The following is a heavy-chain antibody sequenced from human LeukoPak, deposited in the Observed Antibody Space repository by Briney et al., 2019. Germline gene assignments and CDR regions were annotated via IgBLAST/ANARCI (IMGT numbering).Heavy chain of an antibody. Sequence: SETLSLTCTVSGGSISSGDYYWSWIRQPPGKGLEWIGYIYYSGSTYYNPSLKSRVTISVDTSKNQFSLKLSSVTAADTAVYYCARGHYYDSSGYYYPSYYFDYWGQGTLATVSS. V-gene: IGHV4-30-4*01. CDR3: ARGHYYDSSGYYYPSYYFDY. D-gene: IGHD3-22*01. CDR2: IYYSGST. J-gene: IGHJ4*02. CDR1: GGSISSGDYY.